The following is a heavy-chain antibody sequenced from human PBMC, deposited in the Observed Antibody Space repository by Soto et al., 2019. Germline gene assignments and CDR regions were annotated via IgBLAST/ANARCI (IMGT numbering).Heavy chain of an antibody. J-gene: IGHJ4*02. V-gene: IGHV3-33*03. D-gene: IGHD5-18*01. CDR2: IWYDGNKK. CDR3: GVDTTDLLDY. CDR1: GFSFSSSG. Sequence: GGSLRLSCAASGFSFSSSGMHWVRQATGKGLEWVAVIWYDGNKKYYGDSVRGRFTISRDNSKNTLYLEMNSLRAEDTAVYYCGVDTTDLLDYWGQGTLVTVSS.